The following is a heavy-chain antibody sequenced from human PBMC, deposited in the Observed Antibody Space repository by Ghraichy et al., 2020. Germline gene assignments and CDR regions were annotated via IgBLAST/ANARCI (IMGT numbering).Heavy chain of an antibody. J-gene: IGHJ6*02. V-gene: IGHV3-7*01. Sequence: GGSLRLSCAASGFTFSSYWMSWVRQAPGKGLEWVANIKQDGSEKYYVDSVKGRFTISRDNAKNSLYLQMNSLRAEDTAVYYCARADEAALYYYYYYGMDVWGQGTTVTVSS. CDR3: ARADEAALYYYYYYGMDV. CDR1: GFTFSSYW. CDR2: IKQDGSEK. D-gene: IGHD6-13*01.